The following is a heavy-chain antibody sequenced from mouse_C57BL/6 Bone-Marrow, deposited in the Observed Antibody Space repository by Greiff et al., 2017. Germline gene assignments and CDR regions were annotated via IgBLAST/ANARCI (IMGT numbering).Heavy chain of an antibody. CDR2: IHPNSGST. Sequence: QVHVKQPGAELVKPGASVKLSCKASGYTFTSYWMHWVKQRPGQGLEWIGMIHPNSGSTNYNEKFKSKATLTVDKSSSTAYMQLSSLTSEDSAVYYCANYYGSSGFAYWGQGTLVTVSA. V-gene: IGHV1-64*01. D-gene: IGHD1-1*01. CDR3: ANYYGSSGFAY. J-gene: IGHJ3*01. CDR1: GYTFTSYW.